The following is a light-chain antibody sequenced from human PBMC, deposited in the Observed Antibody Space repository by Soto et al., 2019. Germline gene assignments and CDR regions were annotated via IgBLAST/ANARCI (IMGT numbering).Light chain of an antibody. CDR1: QSVSSSY. CDR3: QQYGSSPPMT. V-gene: IGKV3-20*01. J-gene: IGKJ1*01. Sequence: IVLKKSPGTLSLSPGERATLSCRASQSVSSSYLAWYQQKPGQAPRLLIYGASSRATGIPDRFSGSGSGTDFTLTISRLEPEDFAVYYCQQYGSSPPMTFGQGTKVDIK. CDR2: GAS.